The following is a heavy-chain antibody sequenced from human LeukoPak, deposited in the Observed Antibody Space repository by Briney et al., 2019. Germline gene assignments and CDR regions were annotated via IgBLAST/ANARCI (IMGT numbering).Heavy chain of an antibody. CDR2: INPNSGAA. D-gene: IGHD4-11*01. V-gene: IGHV1-2*06. CDR1: GYTFTDYY. CDR3: ARASYSNYATHFDY. J-gene: IGHJ4*02. Sequence: VASVKVSCKASGYTFTDYYMHWVRQAPGHGLEWMGRINPNSGAADYAQEFQGRVTMTRDTSINTVYMELSRLRSDDTAVYYCARASYSNYATHFDYWGQGTLVTVSS.